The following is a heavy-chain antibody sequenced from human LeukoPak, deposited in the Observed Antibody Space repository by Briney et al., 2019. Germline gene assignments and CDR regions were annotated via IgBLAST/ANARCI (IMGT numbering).Heavy chain of an antibody. D-gene: IGHD5-12*01. Sequence: PSETLSLTCSASGGSISSSSYYWGWIPQPPGKGLEWVASVYYSGNTYYNPSLESRVTMSVDTSKNQFSLNLSSVTAADTAVYYCARQPGGYSGPFDYWGQGTLVTVSS. CDR3: ARQPGGYSGPFDY. V-gene: IGHV4-39*01. CDR1: GGSISSSSYY. J-gene: IGHJ4*02. CDR2: VYYSGNT.